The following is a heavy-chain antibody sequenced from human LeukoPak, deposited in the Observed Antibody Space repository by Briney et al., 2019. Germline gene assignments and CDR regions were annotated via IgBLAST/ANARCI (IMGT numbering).Heavy chain of an antibody. Sequence: SSETLSLTCAVYGGSFSGYYWSWIRQPPGKGLEWIGEINHSGSTNYNPSLKSRVTISVDTSKNQFSLKLSSVTAADTAVYYCAIRGGTYYYDSSGYPPDAFDIWGQGTMVTVSS. CDR3: AIRGGTYYYDSSGYPPDAFDI. V-gene: IGHV4-34*01. CDR2: INHSGST. D-gene: IGHD3-22*01. J-gene: IGHJ3*02. CDR1: GGSFSGYY.